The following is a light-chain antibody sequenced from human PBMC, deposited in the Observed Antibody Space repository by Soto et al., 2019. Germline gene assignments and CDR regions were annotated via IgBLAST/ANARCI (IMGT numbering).Light chain of an antibody. CDR3: QQYDASLVT. V-gene: IGKV3-20*01. Sequence: EIVVTQSPGTLSLSPGERVTLSCRTSQSLTSFYLAWYQQKPGQAPRLLIYAATSRATGIPDRFSGSGSGTDFSLTVSRLEPEDFAVYYCQQYDASLVTFGQGTRLEIK. CDR1: QSLTSFY. CDR2: AAT. J-gene: IGKJ5*01.